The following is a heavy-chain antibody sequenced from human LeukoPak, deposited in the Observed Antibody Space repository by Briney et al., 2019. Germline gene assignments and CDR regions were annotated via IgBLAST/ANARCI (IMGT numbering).Heavy chain of an antibody. CDR2: IIPILGIA. Sequence: SVKVSCKASGGTFSSYAISWVRQAPGQGLEWMGRIIPILGIANYAQKFQGRVTITADKSTSTAYMELSSLRSEDTAVYYCASIGAGYYYDSSGYPWGQGTLVTVSS. D-gene: IGHD3-22*01. V-gene: IGHV1-69*04. CDR1: GGTFSSYA. J-gene: IGHJ5*02. CDR3: ASIGAGYYYDSSGYP.